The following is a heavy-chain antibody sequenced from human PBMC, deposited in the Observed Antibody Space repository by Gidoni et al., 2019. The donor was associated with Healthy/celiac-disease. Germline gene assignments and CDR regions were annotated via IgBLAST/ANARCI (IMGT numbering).Heavy chain of an antibody. CDR1: GGSISSSSYY. Sequence: QLQLQESRPGLVKPSETLSLTCTVSGGSISSSSYYWGWIRQPPGIRLEWIGSIYYSGSTYYNPSLKSRVTISVDTSKNQFSLKLSSVTAADTAVYYCARLGGNTFDYWGQGTLVTVSS. J-gene: IGHJ4*02. V-gene: IGHV4-39*01. D-gene: IGHD2-15*01. CDR3: ARLGGNTFDY. CDR2: IYYSGST.